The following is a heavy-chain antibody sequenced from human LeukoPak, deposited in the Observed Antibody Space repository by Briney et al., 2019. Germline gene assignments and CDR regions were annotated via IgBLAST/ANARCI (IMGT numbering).Heavy chain of an antibody. J-gene: IGHJ4*02. CDR2: INHSGST. D-gene: IGHD1-26*01. V-gene: IGHV4-34*01. CDR1: GGSFSGYY. CDR3: ASFGSGEADY. Sequence: SETLSLTCAVYGGSFSGYYWSWIRQPPGKGLEWIGEINHSGSTNYNPSLKSRVTISVDTSKNQFSLKLSSVTAADTAVYYCASFGSGEADYWAREPWSPSPQ.